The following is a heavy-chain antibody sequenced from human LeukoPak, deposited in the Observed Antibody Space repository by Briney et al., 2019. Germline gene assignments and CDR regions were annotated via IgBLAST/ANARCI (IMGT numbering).Heavy chain of an antibody. D-gene: IGHD6-13*01. J-gene: IGHJ4*02. CDR3: ARVAAAGYFDY. Sequence: SVTLSLTCTVSGGSISSYYWSWIRQPPGKGLEWIGYIYYSGSTNYNPSLKSRVTISVDTSKNQFSLKLSSVTAADTAVYYCARVAAAGYFDYWGQGTLVTVSS. CDR1: GGSISSYY. V-gene: IGHV4-59*01. CDR2: IYYSGST.